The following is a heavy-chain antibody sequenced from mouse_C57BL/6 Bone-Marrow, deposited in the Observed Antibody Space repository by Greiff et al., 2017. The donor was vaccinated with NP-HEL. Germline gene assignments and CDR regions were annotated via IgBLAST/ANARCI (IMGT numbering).Heavy chain of an antibody. Sequence: VQVVESGAELVRPGASVTLSCKASGYTFTDYEMHWVKQTPVHGLEWIGAIDPETGGTAYNQKFKGKAILTADKSSSTAYMELRSLTSEDSAVYYCTRNYLYAMDYWGQGTSVTVSS. D-gene: IGHD1-1*01. CDR2: IDPETGGT. J-gene: IGHJ4*01. V-gene: IGHV1-15*01. CDR3: TRNYLYAMDY. CDR1: GYTFTDYE.